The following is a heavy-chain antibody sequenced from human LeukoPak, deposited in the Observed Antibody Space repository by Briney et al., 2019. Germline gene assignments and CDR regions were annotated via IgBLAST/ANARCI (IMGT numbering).Heavy chain of an antibody. V-gene: IGHV3-74*03. D-gene: IGHD6-6*01. CDR2: ISSDGSST. Sequence: GGSLRLSCAASGFTFRNHWMHWVRQTPGKGLVWVSRISSDGSSTTYADSVKGRFTISRDNAKNALYLQMNNLRAEDTAMYYCARDQRVTGRPDIDYWGQGALVIVSS. CDR3: ARDQRVTGRPDIDY. J-gene: IGHJ4*02. CDR1: GFTFRNHW.